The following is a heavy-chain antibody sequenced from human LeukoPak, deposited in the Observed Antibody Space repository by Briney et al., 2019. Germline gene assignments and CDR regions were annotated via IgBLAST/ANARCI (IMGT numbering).Heavy chain of an antibody. J-gene: IGHJ4*02. CDR3: ARALVVAATGSYYFDY. V-gene: IGHV1-2*02. CDR2: INPNSGGT. D-gene: IGHD2-15*01. CDR1: GYTFTSYG. Sequence: ASVKVSCKASGYTFTSYGISWVRQAPGQGLEWMGWINPNSGGTNYAQKFQGRVTMTRDTSISTAYMELSRLRSDDTAVYYCARALVVAATGSYYFDYWGQGTLVTVSS.